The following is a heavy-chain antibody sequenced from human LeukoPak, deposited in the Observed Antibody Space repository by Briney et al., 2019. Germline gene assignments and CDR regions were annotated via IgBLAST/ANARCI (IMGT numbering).Heavy chain of an antibody. J-gene: IGHJ4*02. CDR1: GFTFSSYA. Sequence: GGSLRLSCAASGFTFSSYAMHWVRQAPGKGLEWVAVISYDGSNKYYADSVKGRLTISRDNSKNTLYLQMNSLRAEDTAVYYCARDGEDYGTLSYWGQGTLVTVSS. CDR3: ARDGEDYGTLSY. D-gene: IGHD3-16*01. CDR2: ISYDGSNK. V-gene: IGHV3-30-3*01.